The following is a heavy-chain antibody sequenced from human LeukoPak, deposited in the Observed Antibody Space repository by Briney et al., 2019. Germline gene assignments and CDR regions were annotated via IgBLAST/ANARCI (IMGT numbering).Heavy chain of an antibody. J-gene: IGHJ5*02. CDR3: ARFYYDILTGPNWFDP. CDR2: IYYSGST. V-gene: IGHV4-59*01. Sequence: SSETLSLTCTVSGGSISSYYWSWIRQPPGKGLEWIGYIYYSGSTNYNPSLKSRVTISVDTSKNQFSLKLSSVTAADTAVYYCARFYYDILTGPNWFDPWGQGTLVTVSS. D-gene: IGHD3-9*01. CDR1: GGSISSYY.